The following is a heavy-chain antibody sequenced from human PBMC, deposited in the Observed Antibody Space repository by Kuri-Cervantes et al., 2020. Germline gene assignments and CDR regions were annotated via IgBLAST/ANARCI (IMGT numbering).Heavy chain of an antibody. CDR3: SRSSGVGSTVAGLGFDY. V-gene: IGHV1-46*01. CDR1: GYTFTSYY. D-gene: IGHD6-19*01. CDR2: INPSGGST. J-gene: IGHJ4*02. Sequence: ASVKVSCKASGYTFTSYYMLWVRQAPGQGLEWMGIINPSGGSTSYAQKFQGRVTMTRDTSTSTVYMELSSLRTEDTAVYYCSRSSGVGSTVAGLGFDYWGQGTLVTVSS.